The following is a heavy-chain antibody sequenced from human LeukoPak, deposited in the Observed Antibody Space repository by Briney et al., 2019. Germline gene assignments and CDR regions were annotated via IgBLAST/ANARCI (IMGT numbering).Heavy chain of an antibody. CDR2: ITYDGRNK. Sequence: GGSLRLSCAASGLTFSSYAMHWVRQAPGKGLEWVAFITYDGRNKFYADSVQGRFTASRDNSKHTLFLQMSSLRPEDTAVYYCANGYSSSWYTPDYWGQGTLVTVSS. V-gene: IGHV3-30*04. J-gene: IGHJ4*02. CDR3: ANGYSSSWYTPDY. D-gene: IGHD6-13*01. CDR1: GLTFSSYA.